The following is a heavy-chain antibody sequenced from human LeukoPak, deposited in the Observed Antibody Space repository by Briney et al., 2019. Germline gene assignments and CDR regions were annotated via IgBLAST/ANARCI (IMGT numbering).Heavy chain of an antibody. D-gene: IGHD1-7*01. V-gene: IGHV3-21*01. CDR3: ARWKTATTSDY. J-gene: IGHJ4*02. CDR1: GFTFSTYD. CDR2: ISSSSTYI. Sequence: PGGSLRLSCAASGFTFSTYDMNWVRQAPGKGLEWVSSISSSSTYIYYADSVKGRFTISRDNAKNSLYLQVSGLRAEDTAVYYCARWKTATTSDYWGQGTLVTVSS.